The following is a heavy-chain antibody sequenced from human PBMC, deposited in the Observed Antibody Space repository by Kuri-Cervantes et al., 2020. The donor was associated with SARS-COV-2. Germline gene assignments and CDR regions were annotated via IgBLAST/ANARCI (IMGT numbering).Heavy chain of an antibody. Sequence: GESLKISCAASGFTFSSYGMNWVRQAPGKGLEWVSFISSSSNYIYYADSLKGRFTISRDNAKNSLYLQMNSPRAEDTAVYYCARDGSRYSTSSFNYYYYMDVWGKGTTVTVSS. CDR2: ISSSSNYI. V-gene: IGHV3-21*01. CDR1: GFTFSSYG. J-gene: IGHJ6*03. D-gene: IGHD6-6*01. CDR3: ARDGSRYSTSSFNYYYYMDV.